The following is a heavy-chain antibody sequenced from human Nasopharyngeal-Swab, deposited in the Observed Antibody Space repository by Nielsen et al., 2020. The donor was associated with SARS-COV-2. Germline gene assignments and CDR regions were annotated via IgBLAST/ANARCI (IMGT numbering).Heavy chain of an antibody. D-gene: IGHD2-2*01. Sequence: WIRQPPGKGLDWIGEINHSGSTKYNPSLKSRVNISVDTSKNQFSLKVSSVTAADTAVYHCARGGYYCSSTSCYYYSGYYYGMDVRGQGTTVTVSS. J-gene: IGHJ6*02. CDR2: INHSGST. V-gene: IGHV4-34*01. CDR3: ARGGYYCSSTSCYYYSGYYYGMDV.